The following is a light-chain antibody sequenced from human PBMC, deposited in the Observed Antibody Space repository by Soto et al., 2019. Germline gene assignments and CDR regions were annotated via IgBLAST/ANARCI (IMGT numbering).Light chain of an antibody. J-gene: IGKJ4*01. CDR1: QGSSTY. CDR2: AAS. Sequence: EIQMTQSPSSLYSPVEDRVNITCPASQGSSTYLAWYQQKPGKVPKLLIYAASTLQSGVPSRFSGSGSGTDFTLTITSLQPEDVATYHCDEYNSAPLTFDGGTKVEIK. V-gene: IGKV1-27*01. CDR3: DEYNSAPLT.